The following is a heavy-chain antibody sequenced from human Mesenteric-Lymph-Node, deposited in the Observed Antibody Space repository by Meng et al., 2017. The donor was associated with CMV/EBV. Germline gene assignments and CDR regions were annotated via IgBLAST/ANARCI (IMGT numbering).Heavy chain of an antibody. V-gene: IGHV1-46*01. CDR3: AREPSRVGRLSGAEDCFDP. D-gene: IGHD3-10*02. J-gene: IGHJ5*02. CDR2: INPCNGST. Sequence: FTSYYMHWVRQAPGQGLEWMGMINPCNGSTSYAQKFQGRVTMTRDTSTSTVYMELSSLRSDDTAVYYCAREPSRVGRLSGAEDCFDPWGQGTLVTVSS. CDR1: FTSYY.